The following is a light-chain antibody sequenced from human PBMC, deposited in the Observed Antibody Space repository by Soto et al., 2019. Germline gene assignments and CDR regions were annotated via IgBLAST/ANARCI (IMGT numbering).Light chain of an antibody. CDR1: RLGDNY. J-gene: IGLJ2*01. Sequence: SYELTQPPSVSVSPGQTASITCSGARLGDNYASWYQQKPGQSPVLVIYQDSKRPSGIPERFSGSNSGNTATLTISGTQAMDEADYYCQAWDSSTPVVFGGGTKLTVL. V-gene: IGLV3-1*01. CDR3: QAWDSSTPVV. CDR2: QDS.